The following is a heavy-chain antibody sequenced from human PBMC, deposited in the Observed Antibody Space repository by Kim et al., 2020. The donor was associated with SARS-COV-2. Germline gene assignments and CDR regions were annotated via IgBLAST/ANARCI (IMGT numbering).Heavy chain of an antibody. V-gene: IGHV4-34*01. J-gene: IGHJ6*02. CDR2: VHESGIT. CDR1: GGSFSGHY. CDR3: AGGRAGVVPAPILGIGPYYDYFIMDV. D-gene: IGHD2-2*02. Sequence: SETLSLTCAVYGGSFSGHYWNWIRQPPGKGLEWIGHVHESGITTYTPSLQSRVAISVDTSKNQVSLKLTSVTAADTAFYYCAGGRAGVVPAPILGIGPYYDYFIMDVWGHGTTVTVSS.